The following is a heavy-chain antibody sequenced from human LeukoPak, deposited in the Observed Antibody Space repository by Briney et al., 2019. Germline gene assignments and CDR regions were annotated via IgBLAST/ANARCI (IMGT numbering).Heavy chain of an antibody. D-gene: IGHD1-26*01. J-gene: IGHJ4*02. CDR1: GFIFSDYD. Sequence: GGSLRLSCAASGFIFSDYDMNWVRQAPGKGLEWVGRTRKKTNSYTTEYAASVKGRFTISRDDSKNSLYLQMNSLKAEDTAVYYCTRVVLVGTTYSYFDYWGQGTLVTVSS. CDR3: TRVVLVGTTYSYFDY. V-gene: IGHV3-72*01. CDR2: TRKKTNSYTT.